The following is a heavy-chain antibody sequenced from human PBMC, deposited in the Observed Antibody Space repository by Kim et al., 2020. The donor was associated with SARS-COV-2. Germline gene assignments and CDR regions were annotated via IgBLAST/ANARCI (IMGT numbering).Heavy chain of an antibody. CDR3: ARGRVVVVVAATRKSVAFDI. V-gene: IGHV4-34*01. D-gene: IGHD2-15*01. Sequence: RVTISVDTSKNQFSLKLSSVTAADTAVYYCARGRVVVVVAATRKSVAFDIWGQGTMVTVSS. J-gene: IGHJ3*02.